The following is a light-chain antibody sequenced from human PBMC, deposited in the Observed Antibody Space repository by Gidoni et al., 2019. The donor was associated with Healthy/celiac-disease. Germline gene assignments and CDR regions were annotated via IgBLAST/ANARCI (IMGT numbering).Light chain of an antibody. CDR3: MQALQTPLT. CDR2: LGS. CDR1: QSRLHSNGYNY. V-gene: IGKV2-28*01. Sequence: DIVMTQSPLSLPVTPGEPASISCRSSQSRLHSNGYNYLDWYLQKPGQSPQLLIYLGSNPASGVPDRFSGSGSGTDFTLKISRVEAEDVGVYYCMQALQTPLTFGGGTKVEIK. J-gene: IGKJ4*01.